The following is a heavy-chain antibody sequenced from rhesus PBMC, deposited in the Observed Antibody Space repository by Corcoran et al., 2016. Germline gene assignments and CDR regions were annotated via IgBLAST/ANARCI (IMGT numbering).Heavy chain of an antibody. CDR2: ISGSSGST. Sequence: QVQLQESGPGLVKPSETLSLTCAVSGYSISSGYYWGWIRQPPGKGMEYIGYISGSSGSTYSNPSLNSRVTISKDPSKTQFSLKLRSVTPADTAVYYCASPFTAAGGYWGQGVLVTVSS. CDR1: GYSISSGYY. CDR3: ASPFTAAGGY. D-gene: IGHD6-25*01. J-gene: IGHJ4*01. V-gene: IGHV4-99*01.